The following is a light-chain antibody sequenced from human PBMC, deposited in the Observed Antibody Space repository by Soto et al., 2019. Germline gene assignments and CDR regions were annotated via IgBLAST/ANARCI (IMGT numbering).Light chain of an antibody. CDR2: AAS. J-gene: IGKJ3*01. Sequence: DIQMTQSPSSLSASVGDRVSITCRASQGISNYLAWYQQKPGRVPKLLIYAASTLQSGAPSRFSGSGSGTDFILTISSLQPEDVATYYCQRYNSAPRTFGPGTKVDIK. CDR1: QGISNY. V-gene: IGKV1-27*01. CDR3: QRYNSAPRT.